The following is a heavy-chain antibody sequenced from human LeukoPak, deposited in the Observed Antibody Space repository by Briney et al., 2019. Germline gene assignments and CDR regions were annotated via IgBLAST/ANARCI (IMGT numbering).Heavy chain of an antibody. J-gene: IGHJ5*02. V-gene: IGHV1-18*01. CDR3: ARSIDSSGYPNWFDP. Sequence: ASVKVSCKASGYTFTSYGISWVRQAPGQGLEWMGWISAYNGNTNYAQKLQGRVTMTTDTSTSTAYMELRSLRSDDTAVYYCARSIDSSGYPNWFDPWGQGTLVTVSS. CDR1: GYTFTSYG. D-gene: IGHD3-22*01. CDR2: ISAYNGNT.